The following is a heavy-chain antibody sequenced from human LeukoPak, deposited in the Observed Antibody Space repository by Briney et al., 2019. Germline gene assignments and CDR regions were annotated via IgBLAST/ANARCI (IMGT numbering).Heavy chain of an antibody. J-gene: IGHJ4*02. Sequence: GGSLRLSCAASGFTFSNYSMSWVRQAPGEGLEWVSSISGSDTSTYYADSVKGRFTISRDNSKNTLELQMNSLRAEDTAVYYCTKARSASSSSCYNYWGQGILVTVSS. CDR1: GFTFSNYS. V-gene: IGHV3-23*01. CDR2: ISGSDTST. D-gene: IGHD2-2*02. CDR3: TKARSASSSSCYNY.